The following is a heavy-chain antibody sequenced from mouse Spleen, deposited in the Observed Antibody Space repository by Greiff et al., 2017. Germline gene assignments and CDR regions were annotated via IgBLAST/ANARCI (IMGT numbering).Heavy chain of an antibody. D-gene: IGHD1-1*01. V-gene: IGHV1-69*01. CDR3: ARKTTVSDY. Sequence: QVQLQQPGAELVMPGASVKLSCKASGYTFTSYWMHWVKQRPGQGLEWIGEIDPSDSYTNYNQKFKGKATLTVDKSSSTAYMQLSSLTSEDSAVYYCARKTTVSDYWGQGTTLTVSS. CDR2: IDPSDSYT. CDR1: GYTFTSYW. J-gene: IGHJ2*01.